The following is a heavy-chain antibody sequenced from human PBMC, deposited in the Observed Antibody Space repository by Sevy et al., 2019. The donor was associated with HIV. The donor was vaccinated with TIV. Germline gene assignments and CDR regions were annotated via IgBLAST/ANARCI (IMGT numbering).Heavy chain of an antibody. CDR2: IGYDGSNK. CDR3: ARDPRMYGDSLLAYFDY. Sequence: GGSLRLSCAASGFTPSTYGMHWVRQAPGKGLEWVAVIGYDGSNKYYADSVKGRFTISRDNSKNTLSLQMDSLRAEDTAVYYCARDPRMYGDSLLAYFDYWGQGTLFTVSS. CDR1: GFTPSTYG. J-gene: IGHJ4*02. D-gene: IGHD2-8*01. V-gene: IGHV3-33*01.